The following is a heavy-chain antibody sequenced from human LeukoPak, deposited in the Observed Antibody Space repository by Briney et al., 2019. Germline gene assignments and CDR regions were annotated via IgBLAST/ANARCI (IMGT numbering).Heavy chain of an antibody. J-gene: IGHJ5*02. D-gene: IGHD6-13*01. CDR1: GYTFTSYY. CDR3: ARDGKQQLVRRGNWFDP. V-gene: IGHV1-46*01. CDR2: INPSGGST. Sequence: GASVKVSCKASGYTFTSYYMHWVRQAPGQGLEWTGIINPSGGSTSYAQKFQGRVTMTRDTSTSTVYMELSSLRSEDTAVYYCARDGKQQLVRRGNWFDPWGQGTLVTVSS.